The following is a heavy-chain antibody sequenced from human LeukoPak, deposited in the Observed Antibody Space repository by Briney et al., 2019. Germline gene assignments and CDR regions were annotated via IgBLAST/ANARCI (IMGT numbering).Heavy chain of an antibody. D-gene: IGHD1-26*01. CDR2: INHSGST. V-gene: IGHV4-34*01. Sequence: SETLSLTCAVYGESFSGYYWTWIRQPPGKGLEWIGEINHSGSTNYSPSLKSRVTISVDPSKNQFSLKLSSVTAADTAVYYCARRPWVGTTDYWSQGTLVTVSS. J-gene: IGHJ4*02. CDR3: ARRPWVGTTDY. CDR1: GESFSGYY.